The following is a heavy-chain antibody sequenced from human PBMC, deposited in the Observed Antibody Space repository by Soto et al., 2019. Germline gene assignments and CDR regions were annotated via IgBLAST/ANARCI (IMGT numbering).Heavy chain of an antibody. V-gene: IGHV4-34*01. J-gene: IGHJ3*02. CDR3: ARVSAPAEAFDI. CDR2: INHSGST. Sequence: SETLSLTCAVYGGSFSGYYWSWIRQPPGKGLEWIGEINHSGSTNYNPSLKSRVTISVDTSKNQFSLKLSSVAAADTAVYYCARVSAPAEAFDIPGQGIMGTGS. CDR1: GGSFSGYY. D-gene: IGHD6-13*01.